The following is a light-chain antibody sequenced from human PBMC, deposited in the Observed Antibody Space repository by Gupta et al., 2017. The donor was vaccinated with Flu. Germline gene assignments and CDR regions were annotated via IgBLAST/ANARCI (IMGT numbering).Light chain of an antibody. V-gene: IGLV1-51*01. Sequence: QSVLAQPPSVSAAPGQKVTFSCSGSSSNIGINYVSWYQQLPGTAPKLLIYDNDKRPSGIPDRFSGSKSGTSATLGITGLQTGDEADYYCGTWDKSRRAVVFGGGTKLSVL. J-gene: IGLJ2*01. CDR3: GTWDKSRRAVV. CDR1: SSNIGINY. CDR2: DND.